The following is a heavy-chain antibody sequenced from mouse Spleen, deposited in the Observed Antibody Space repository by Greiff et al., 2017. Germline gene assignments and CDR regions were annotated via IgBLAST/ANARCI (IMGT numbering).Heavy chain of an antibody. V-gene: IGHV1-85*01. Sequence: QVHVKQSGAELVKPGASVKISCKASGYAFSSYWMNWVKQRPGQGLEWIGWIYPRDGSTKYNEKFKGKATLTVDTSSSTAYMELHSLTSEDSAVYFCARRAWFAYWGQGTLVTVSA. CDR2: IYPRDGST. J-gene: IGHJ3*01. CDR1: GYAFSSYW. CDR3: ARRAWFAY.